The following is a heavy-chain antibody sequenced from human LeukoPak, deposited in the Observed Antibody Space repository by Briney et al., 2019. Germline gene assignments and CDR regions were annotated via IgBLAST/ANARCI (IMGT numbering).Heavy chain of an antibody. CDR2: IYYSGST. D-gene: IGHD1-26*01. CDR3: ARVTVGATSLDAFNI. J-gene: IGHJ3*02. Sequence: PSETLSLTCTVSGGSISSSSYYWGWIRQPPGKGLEWIGSIYYSGSTHYNPSLKSRVSISVDTSKNQFSLKLSSVTAADTAVYYCARVTVGATSLDAFNIWGQGTMVTVSS. V-gene: IGHV4-39*07. CDR1: GGSISSSSYY.